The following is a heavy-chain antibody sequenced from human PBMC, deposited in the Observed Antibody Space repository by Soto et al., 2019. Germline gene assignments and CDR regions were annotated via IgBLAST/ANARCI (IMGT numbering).Heavy chain of an antibody. CDR1: GFTFTSSA. CDR3: AADKRVNSSSFFYYYYMDV. D-gene: IGHD6-6*01. J-gene: IGHJ6*03. Sequence: SVKVSCKASGFTFTSSAVQWVRQARGQRLEWIGWIVVGSGNTNYAQKFQERVTITRDMSTSTAYMELSSLRSEDTAVYYCAADKRVNSSSFFYYYYMDVWGKGTTVTVSS. CDR2: IVVGSGNT. V-gene: IGHV1-58*01.